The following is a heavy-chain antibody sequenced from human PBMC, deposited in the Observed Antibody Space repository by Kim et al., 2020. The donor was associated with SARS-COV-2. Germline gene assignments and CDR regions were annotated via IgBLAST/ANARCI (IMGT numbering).Heavy chain of an antibody. CDR2: IIPILGIA. J-gene: IGHJ1*01. V-gene: IGHV1-69*04. Sequence: SVKVSCKASGGTFSSYAISWVRQAPGQGLEWMGRIIPILGIANYAQKFQGRVTITADKSTSTAYMELSSLRSEDTAVYYCARGGYSYGYGTAAEYFQHWGQGTLVTVSS. CDR3: ARGGYSYGYGTAAEYFQH. CDR1: GGTFSSYA. D-gene: IGHD5-18*01.